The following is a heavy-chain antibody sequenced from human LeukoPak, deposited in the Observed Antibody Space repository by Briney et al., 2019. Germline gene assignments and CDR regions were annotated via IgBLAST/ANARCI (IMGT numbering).Heavy chain of an antibody. CDR3: AKGGEMATIPFFDY. V-gene: IGHV3-9*03. Sequence: RSGRSLRLSCAASGFTFDDYAMHWVRQAPGKGLEWLSGISWNSGSIGYADSVKGRFTISRDNAKNSLYLQMNSLRAEDMALYYFAKGGEMATIPFFDYWGQGTLVTVSS. J-gene: IGHJ4*02. CDR2: ISWNSGSI. D-gene: IGHD5-24*01. CDR1: GFTFDDYA.